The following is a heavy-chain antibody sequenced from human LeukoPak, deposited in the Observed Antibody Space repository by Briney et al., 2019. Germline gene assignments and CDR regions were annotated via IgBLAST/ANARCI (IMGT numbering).Heavy chain of an antibody. J-gene: IGHJ5*02. Sequence: GGSLRLSCAASGFTVSSNYMSWVRQAPGKGLEWVSVIYSGGSTYYADSVKGRFTISRDNAKKSLYLQIDSLRAEDTAMYYCARDREFRLHDPWGQGILVIVSS. CDR2: IYSGGST. CDR1: GFTVSSNY. CDR3: ARDREFRLHDP. V-gene: IGHV3-66*01. D-gene: IGHD3-16*01.